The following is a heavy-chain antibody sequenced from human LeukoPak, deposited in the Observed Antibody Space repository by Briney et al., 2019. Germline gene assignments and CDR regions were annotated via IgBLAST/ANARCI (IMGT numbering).Heavy chain of an antibody. D-gene: IGHD3-16*01. CDR1: GFTFSSYW. CDR2: IKRDESEK. CDR3: ARNSGGALDQ. Sequence: GGSLRLSCAASGFTFSSYWMAWVRQAPGNGLERVANIKRDESEKYYADSVKGRFTISRDNAKNSLYLQMNSLSAEDSAVYYCARNSGGALDQWGQGTLVTVSS. J-gene: IGHJ4*02. V-gene: IGHV3-7*03.